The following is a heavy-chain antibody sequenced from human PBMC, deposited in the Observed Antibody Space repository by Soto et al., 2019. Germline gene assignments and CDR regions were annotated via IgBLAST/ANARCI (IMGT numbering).Heavy chain of an antibody. CDR2: IYYSGST. J-gene: IGHJ5*02. Sequence: PSETLSLTCAVSGDSISSGGYSWSWIRQPPGKGLEWIGYIYYSGSTYYNPSLKSRVTISVDTSKNQFSLKLSSVTAADTAAYYCARDQRSWYNWFDPWGQGTLVTVSS. V-gene: IGHV4-30-4*07. CDR1: GDSISSGGYS. CDR3: ARDQRSWYNWFDP. D-gene: IGHD6-13*01.